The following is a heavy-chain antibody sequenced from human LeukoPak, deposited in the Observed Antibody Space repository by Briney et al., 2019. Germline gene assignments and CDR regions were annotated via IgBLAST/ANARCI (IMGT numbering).Heavy chain of an antibody. J-gene: IGHJ3*02. Sequence: GGSLRLSCAAPGFTFSSYEMNWVRQAPGKGLEWVSYISRSGNTIYYADSVKGRFTISRDNAKNSLYLKMNGLRAEDTAVYYCARVGLRFAFDIWGQGTMVTVSS. CDR2: ISRSGNTI. V-gene: IGHV3-48*03. CDR3: ARVGLRFAFDI. D-gene: IGHD3-10*01. CDR1: GFTFSSYE.